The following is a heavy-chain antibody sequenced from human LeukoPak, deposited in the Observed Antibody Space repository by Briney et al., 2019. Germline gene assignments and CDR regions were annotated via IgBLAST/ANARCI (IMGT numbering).Heavy chain of an antibody. Sequence: GASVKVSCKASGYTFTGYYMHWVRQAPGQGLEWMGWINPNSGGTNYAQKFQGRVTMTRDTSISTAYMELSRLRSDDTAVYYCTRRLLWFGEPHYYGMDVWGQGTTVTVSS. CDR1: GYTFTGYY. J-gene: IGHJ6*02. V-gene: IGHV1-2*02. CDR3: TRRLLWFGEPHYYGMDV. D-gene: IGHD3-10*01. CDR2: INPNSGGT.